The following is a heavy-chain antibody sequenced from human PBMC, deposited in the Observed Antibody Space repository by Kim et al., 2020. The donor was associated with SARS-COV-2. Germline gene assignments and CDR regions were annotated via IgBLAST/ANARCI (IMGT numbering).Heavy chain of an antibody. CDR3: ARSVGRAVEYYYGRDV. Sequence: SVKVSCKAPGGTFNSYGISWVRQAPGQGLEWVGGTIPIFGTAQYAQKFEGRVTMTADESTSTAYMELRSLRSDDTAVYYCARSVGRAVEYYYGRDVWGQGTTVTVS. D-gene: IGHD6-19*01. CDR1: GGTFNSYG. J-gene: IGHJ6*02. V-gene: IGHV1-69*13. CDR2: TIPIFGTA.